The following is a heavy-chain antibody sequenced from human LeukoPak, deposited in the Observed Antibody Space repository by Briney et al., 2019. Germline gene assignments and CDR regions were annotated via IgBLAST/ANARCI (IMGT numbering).Heavy chain of an antibody. Sequence: KASETLSLTCTVSGGSISSSSYYWGWIRQPPGKGLEWIGSIYYSGSTYYNPSLKSRVTISVDTSKNQFSLKLSSVTAADTAVYYCARGPVDTAMVPSFDYWGQGTLVTVSS. D-gene: IGHD5-18*01. V-gene: IGHV4-39*07. J-gene: IGHJ4*02. CDR2: IYYSGST. CDR1: GGSISSSSYY. CDR3: ARGPVDTAMVPSFDY.